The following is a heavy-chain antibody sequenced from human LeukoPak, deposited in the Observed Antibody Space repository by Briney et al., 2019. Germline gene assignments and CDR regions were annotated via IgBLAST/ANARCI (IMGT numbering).Heavy chain of an antibody. CDR2: IYYSGSA. J-gene: IGHJ5*02. D-gene: IGHD6-25*01. CDR3: ARQSTIAAARIDP. V-gene: IGHV4-39*01. CDR1: GGSISDSNYY. Sequence: PSETLSLTCTVSGGSISDSNYYWGWLRQPPGRGLEWIGNIYYSGSAYYSPSLKSRVTVSVDTSKNQFPLKLNSVTAADTAVYYCARQSTIAAARIDPWGQGTLVTVSS.